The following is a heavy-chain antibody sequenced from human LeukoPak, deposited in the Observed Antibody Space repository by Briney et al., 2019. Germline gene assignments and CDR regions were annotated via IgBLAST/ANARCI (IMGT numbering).Heavy chain of an antibody. CDR3: ARVEGPYYYDSSGYQTGAFDI. CDR1: GGTFSSYA. J-gene: IGHJ3*02. CDR2: IIPIFGIA. V-gene: IGHV1-69*04. Sequence: ASVKVSCKASGGTFSSYAISWVRQAPGQGLEWMGRIIPIFGIANYAQKFQGRVTITADKSTSTAYMELSSLRSEDTAVYYCARVEGPYYYDSSGYQTGAFDIWGQETMVTVSS. D-gene: IGHD3-22*01.